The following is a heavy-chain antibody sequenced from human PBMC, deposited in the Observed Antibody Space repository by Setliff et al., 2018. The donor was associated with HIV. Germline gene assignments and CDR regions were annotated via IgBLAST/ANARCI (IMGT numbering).Heavy chain of an antibody. CDR2: IYYSGSS. D-gene: IGHD3-9*01. CDR1: GGSISSYY. CDR3: VRDSFDYVEEE. J-gene: IGHJ4*02. V-gene: IGHV4-59*12. Sequence: ETLSLTCTVSGGSISSYYWSWIRQPPGKGLEWIGYIYYSGSSYYNPSVRSRVIMSLDTSENHFSLKLSSVTAADTAVYYCVRDSFDYVEEEWGQGTQVTVSS.